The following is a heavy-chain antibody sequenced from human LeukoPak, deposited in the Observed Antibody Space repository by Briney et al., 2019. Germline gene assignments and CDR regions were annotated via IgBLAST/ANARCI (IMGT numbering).Heavy chain of an antibody. CDR3: AILQRYDILTGYSSDY. CDR1: GYTFTSYG. J-gene: IGHJ4*02. V-gene: IGHV1-18*01. Sequence: ASVKASCKASGYTFTSYGISWVRQAPGQGLEWMGWISAYNGNTNYAQKLQGRVTMTTDTSTSTAYMELRSLGPDDTAVYYCAILQRYDILTGYSSDYWGQGTLVTVSS. D-gene: IGHD3-9*01. CDR2: ISAYNGNT.